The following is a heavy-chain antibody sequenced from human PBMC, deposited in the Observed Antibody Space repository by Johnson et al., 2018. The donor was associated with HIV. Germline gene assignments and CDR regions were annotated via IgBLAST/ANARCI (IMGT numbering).Heavy chain of an antibody. CDR3: ARAGGTGTAYDAFDM. CDR2: IKQDGSEK. V-gene: IGHV3-7*01. Sequence: VQLVESGGGVVRPGGSLRLSCAASGFTFDDYGMSWVRQVPGKGLEWVANIKQDGSEKYYVDSVKGRFTISRDNSKNTLYLQMNSLRAEDTAVYYCARAGGTGTAYDAFDMWGQGTMVTVSS. CDR1: GFTFDDYG. J-gene: IGHJ3*02. D-gene: IGHD1-7*01.